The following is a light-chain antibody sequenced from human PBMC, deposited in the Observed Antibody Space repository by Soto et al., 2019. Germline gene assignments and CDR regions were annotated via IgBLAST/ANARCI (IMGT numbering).Light chain of an antibody. CDR1: QDISNY. J-gene: IGKJ4*01. CDR3: QQYDNLPLT. V-gene: IGKV1-33*01. Sequence: DIQMTQSPSSLSASVGDRVTITCQASQDISNYLNWYQQKPGKAPKLLIYDASNLETGVPSRFSGSGSGTDVTFPISSLQPEDIATYYCQQYDNLPLTFGGRTKVEIK. CDR2: DAS.